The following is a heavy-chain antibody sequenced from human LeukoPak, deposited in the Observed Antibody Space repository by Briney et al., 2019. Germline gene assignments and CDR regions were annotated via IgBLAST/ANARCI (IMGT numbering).Heavy chain of an antibody. J-gene: IGHJ4*02. CDR1: GGSFSGYY. CDR3: ARGRATMVRGVIKRCYFDY. D-gene: IGHD3-10*01. V-gene: IGHV4-34*01. Sequence: KPSETLSLTCAVYGGSFSGYYWSWIRQPPGKGLEWIGEINHSGSTNYNPSLKSRVTISVDTSKNQFSLKLSSVTAADTAVYYCARGRATMVRGVIKRCYFDYWGQGTLVTVSS. CDR2: INHSGST.